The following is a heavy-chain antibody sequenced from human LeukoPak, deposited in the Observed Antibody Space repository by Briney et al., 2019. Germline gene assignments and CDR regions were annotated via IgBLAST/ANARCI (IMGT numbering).Heavy chain of an antibody. J-gene: IGHJ4*02. D-gene: IGHD1/OR15-1a*01. CDR3: ARGGNSGQQNY. V-gene: IGHV3-23*01. CDR1: GFPFSSYA. Sequence: GGSLRLSCAASGFPFSSYAMSWVRQAPGKGLEWVSAISGTGTGTYYADSVKGRFTISRDSSKNTLYLQMNSLRAEDTAVYYCARGGNSGQQNYWGQGTLVTVSS. CDR2: ISGTGTGT.